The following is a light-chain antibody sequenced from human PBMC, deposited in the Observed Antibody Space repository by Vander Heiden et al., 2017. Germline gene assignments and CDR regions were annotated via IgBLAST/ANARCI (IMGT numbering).Light chain of an antibody. CDR3: QQYNNWPWT. CDR2: SAS. CDR1: QSVGSN. J-gene: IGKJ1*01. V-gene: IGKV3-15*01. Sequence: EVVITQSPATLSVSPGERATLSCRASQSVGSNLLWYQRKPGQAPRLLISSASTRVTGIPARFSGSGSGTEFTLTISSLQSEDFAVYYCQQYNNWPWTFGQGTKVEIK.